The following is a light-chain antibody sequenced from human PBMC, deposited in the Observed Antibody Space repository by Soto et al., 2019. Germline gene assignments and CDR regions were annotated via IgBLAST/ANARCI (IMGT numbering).Light chain of an antibody. CDR2: DVT. CDR1: SSDVGGYNY. V-gene: IGLV2-11*01. CDR3: CSYAGTYTYV. J-gene: IGLJ1*01. Sequence: QSALTQPRSVSGSPGQSVTISCTGTSSDVGGYNYVSWFQHHPDSAPKLMIYDVTKRPSGVPDRFSGSKSGNTASLTISGLQAEDEADYFCCSYAGTYTYVFGTGTKLTVL.